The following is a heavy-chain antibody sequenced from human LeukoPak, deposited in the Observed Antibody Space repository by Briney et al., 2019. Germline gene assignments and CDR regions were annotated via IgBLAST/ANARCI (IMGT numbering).Heavy chain of an antibody. CDR1: GFTFTTYA. CDR2: ISGTGHSI. Sequence: GGSLRLSCAASGFTFTTYAKNWVRQAPGKGLEWGSAISGTGHSIYYAASVKGRFTISRDDAKNSVYLQMNNLRGEDTAVYYCARAYTIADQFDYWGRGSPVTVSS. CDR3: ARAYTIADQFDY. V-gene: IGHV3-21*01. J-gene: IGHJ4*02. D-gene: IGHD4-11*01.